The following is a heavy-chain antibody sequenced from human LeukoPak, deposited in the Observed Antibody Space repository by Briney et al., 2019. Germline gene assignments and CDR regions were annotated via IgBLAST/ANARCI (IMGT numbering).Heavy chain of an antibody. CDR3: AKWFGTSYYYGMDV. D-gene: IGHD3-10*01. Sequence: RASVKVSCKASGGTFSSYAISWVRQAPGQGLEWMGGIIPIFGTANYAQKFQGRVTITADESTSTAYMELSSLRSEDTAVYYCAKWFGTSYYYGMDVWGQGTTVIVSS. J-gene: IGHJ6*02. V-gene: IGHV1-69*13. CDR2: IIPIFGTA. CDR1: GGTFSSYA.